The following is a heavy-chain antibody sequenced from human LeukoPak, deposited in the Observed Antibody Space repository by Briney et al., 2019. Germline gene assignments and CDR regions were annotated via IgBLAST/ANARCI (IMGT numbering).Heavy chain of an antibody. CDR2: IYYSGST. Sequence: SETLSLTCTVSGGSISSSSYYWGWIRQPPGKGLEWIGSIYYSGSTYYNPSLKSRVTISVDTSKNQFSLKLSSVTAADTAVYYCATRYSSGWYYYYMDVWGKGTTVTVSS. V-gene: IGHV4-39*01. D-gene: IGHD6-19*01. CDR3: ATRYSSGWYYYYMDV. J-gene: IGHJ6*03. CDR1: GGSISSSSYY.